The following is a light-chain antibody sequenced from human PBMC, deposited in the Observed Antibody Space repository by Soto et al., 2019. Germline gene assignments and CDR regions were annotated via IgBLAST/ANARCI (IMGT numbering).Light chain of an antibody. CDR1: ASDVGGYNY. CDR2: AVS. V-gene: IGLV2-14*01. J-gene: IGLJ1*01. Sequence: QSALTQPASVSGSPGQSITISCTGTASDVGGYNYVSWYQQHPGKAPKLMIHAVSNRPSGISSRFSGSKSGNTASLTISRLQSEDEADYFCCSYTSRTTYVFGTGTKLTVL. CDR3: CSYTSRTTYV.